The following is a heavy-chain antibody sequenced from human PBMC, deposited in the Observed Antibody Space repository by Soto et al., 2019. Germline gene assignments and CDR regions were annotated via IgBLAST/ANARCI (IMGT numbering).Heavy chain of an antibody. CDR1: GFTFSSYA. V-gene: IGHV3-30-3*01. CDR3: ARDYSWLVPYYYYGMDV. D-gene: IGHD6-19*01. J-gene: IGHJ6*02. CDR2: ISYDGSNK. Sequence: ESVGGVVQPGRSLRLSCAASGFTFSSYAMHWVRQAPGKGLEWVAVISYDGSNKYYADSVKGRFTISRDNSKNTLYLQMNSLRAEDTAVYYCARDYSWLVPYYYYGMDVWGQGTTVTVSS.